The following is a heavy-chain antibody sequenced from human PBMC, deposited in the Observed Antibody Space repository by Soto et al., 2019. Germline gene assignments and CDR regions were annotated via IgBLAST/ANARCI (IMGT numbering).Heavy chain of an antibody. Sequence: SETLSLTCTVSGGSISAYYWSWIRHPPGGGLEWIGYIFHTGTPRYSPSLESRVTISVDSSKNQVYLKLTSVTAADTAVYFCAREASVGTSPFSNSGWYGYFDYWGPGALVTVSS. CDR2: IFHTGTP. D-gene: IGHD6-19*01. CDR3: AREASVGTSPFSNSGWYGYFDY. J-gene: IGHJ4*02. CDR1: GGSISAYY. V-gene: IGHV4-59*01.